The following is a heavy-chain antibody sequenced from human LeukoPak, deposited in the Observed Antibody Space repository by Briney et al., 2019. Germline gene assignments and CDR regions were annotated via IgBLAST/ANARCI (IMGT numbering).Heavy chain of an antibody. D-gene: IGHD6-19*01. CDR1: GYTFTGYY. J-gene: IGHJ5*02. V-gene: IGHV1-18*04. Sequence: PSVKVSCKASGYTFTGYYIHWLRQAPGQGLEWMGWISAYNGNTNYAQKLQGRVTMTTDTSTSTAYMELRSLRSDDTAVYYCARDSSGWYRWFDPWGQGTLVTVSS. CDR3: ARDSSGWYRWFDP. CDR2: ISAYNGNT.